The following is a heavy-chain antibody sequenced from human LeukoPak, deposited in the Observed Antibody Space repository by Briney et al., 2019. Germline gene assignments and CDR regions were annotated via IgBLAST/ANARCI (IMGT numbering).Heavy chain of an antibody. CDR2: INHSGST. J-gene: IGHJ6*02. CDR3: ARDRYNWNYPGIMDYYYYGMDV. CDR1: GGSFSGYY. Sequence: SETLSLTCAVYGGSFSGYYWSWIRQPPGKGLEWIGEINHSGSTNYNPSLKSRVTISVDTSKNQFSLKLSSVTAADTAVYYCARDRYNWNYPGIMDYYYYGMDVWGQGTTVTVSS. V-gene: IGHV4-34*09. D-gene: IGHD1-7*01.